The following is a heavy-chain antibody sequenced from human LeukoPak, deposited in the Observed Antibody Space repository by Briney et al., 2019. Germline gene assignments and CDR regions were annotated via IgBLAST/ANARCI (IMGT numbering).Heavy chain of an antibody. Sequence: SVKVSCKASGYTFIDYYIHWVRQAPGQGREWMGWINPNSGDTNYAQKFQGRVTMTRDTSISTAYMELSRLRYDDTAIYYCARDGGLDSWGQGTLVTVSS. D-gene: IGHD3-16*01. V-gene: IGHV1-2*02. CDR2: INPNSGDT. CDR1: GYTFIDYY. J-gene: IGHJ4*02. CDR3: ARDGGLDS.